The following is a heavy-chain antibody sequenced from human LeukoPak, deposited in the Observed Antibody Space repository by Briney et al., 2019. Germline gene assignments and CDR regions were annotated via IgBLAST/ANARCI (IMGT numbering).Heavy chain of an antibody. CDR2: IYYSGST. D-gene: IGHD1-26*01. J-gene: IGHJ3*02. V-gene: IGHV4-59*01. CDR1: GGSISSYY. CDR3: ARSSGSYNDAFDI. Sequence: PSETPSLTCTVSGGSISSYYWSWIRQPPGKGLEWIGYIYYSGSTNYNPSLKSRVTISVDTSKNQFSLKLSSVTAADTAVYYCARSSGSYNDAFDIWGQGTMVTVSS.